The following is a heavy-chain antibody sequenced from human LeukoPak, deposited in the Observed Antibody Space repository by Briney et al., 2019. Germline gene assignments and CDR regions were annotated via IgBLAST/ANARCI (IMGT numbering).Heavy chain of an antibody. CDR1: GFTFSSYA. Sequence: GGSLRLSCAASGFTFSSYAMSWVRQAPGKGLEWVSGISGSGSRTYYADSVKGRFTISRDNSKNTLYLQMNSLRAEDTAVYYCAKPLEKYTYGGNFDYWGQGTLVTVSS. D-gene: IGHD4-23*01. V-gene: IGHV3-23*01. CDR3: AKPLEKYTYGGNFDY. CDR2: ISGSGSRT. J-gene: IGHJ4*02.